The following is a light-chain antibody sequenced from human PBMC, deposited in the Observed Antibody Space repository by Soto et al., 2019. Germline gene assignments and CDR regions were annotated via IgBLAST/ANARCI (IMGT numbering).Light chain of an antibody. CDR3: CSYAGSSTYV. CDR2: EGS. Sequence: QSVLTRPVSVSGAPGQASTISCTGTSSDVGSYNLVSWYQQHPGKAPKLVIYEGSKRPSGVSNRFSGSKSGNPASLTISGLQAEDEADYYCCSYAGSSTYVFGTGTKVTVL. CDR1: SSDVGSYNL. V-gene: IGLV2-23*01. J-gene: IGLJ1*01.